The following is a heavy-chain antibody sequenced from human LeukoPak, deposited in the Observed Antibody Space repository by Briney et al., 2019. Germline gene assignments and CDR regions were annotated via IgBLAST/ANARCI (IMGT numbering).Heavy chain of an antibody. CDR3: AKVAMYYYGSETYFFFDD. V-gene: IGHV4-4*07. J-gene: IGHJ4*02. D-gene: IGHD3-10*01. CDR1: GGSISSYY. CDR2: IYTSGST. Sequence: SETLSLTCTVSGGSISSYYWSWIRQPAGKGLEWIGRIYTSGSTNYNPSLKSRVTMSVDTSKNQFSLKLSSVTAADTAVYYCAKVAMYYYGSETYFFFDDWGQGTLVTVSS.